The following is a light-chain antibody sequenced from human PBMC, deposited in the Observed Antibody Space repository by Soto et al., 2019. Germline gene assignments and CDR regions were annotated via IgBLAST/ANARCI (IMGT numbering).Light chain of an antibody. J-gene: IGKJ4*01. CDR2: AAS. V-gene: IGKV1-39*01. Sequence: DIQMTQSPSSLSASVGDRVTITCRASQSISNFLNWYQQKPGKAPKFLIYAASSLQSGVPARFSGSGSGTDFTLTISSLQPEDFAVYYCQQSHSTPLTFGGGTRVEIK. CDR3: QQSHSTPLT. CDR1: QSISNF.